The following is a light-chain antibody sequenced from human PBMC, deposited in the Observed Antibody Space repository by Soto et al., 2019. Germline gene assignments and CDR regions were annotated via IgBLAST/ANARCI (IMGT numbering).Light chain of an antibody. J-gene: IGKJ1*01. V-gene: IGKV3-15*01. CDR1: QSVTSN. CDR3: QQYNDWAPET. Sequence: EIVMTQSPATVSVSPGERVTLSCRASQSVTSNLAWYQQKPGQAPRLIVYAATTRATGIPARFSGSGSGTEFTLTISSLQSEDFAVYYCQQYNDWAPETVGRGTKVEI. CDR2: AAT.